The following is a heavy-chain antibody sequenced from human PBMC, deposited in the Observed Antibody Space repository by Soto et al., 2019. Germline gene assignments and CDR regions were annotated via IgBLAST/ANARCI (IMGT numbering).Heavy chain of an antibody. CDR2: ISPIFGTA. CDR1: GGTFSSYA. J-gene: IGHJ4*02. V-gene: IGHV1-69*01. D-gene: IGHD2-2*02. CDR3: ARDLPSTYCSSTSCYTNAFDY. Sequence: QVQLVQSGAEVKKPGSSVKVSCKASGGTFSSYAISWVRQAPGQGLEWMGGISPIFGTANYAQKFQGRVTITADESTSTAYMELSSLRSEDTAVYYSARDLPSTYCSSTSCYTNAFDYWGQGTLVTVSS.